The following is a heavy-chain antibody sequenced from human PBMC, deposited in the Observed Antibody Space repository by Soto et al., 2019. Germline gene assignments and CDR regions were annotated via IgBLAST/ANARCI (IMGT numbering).Heavy chain of an antibody. CDR1: GGTFSSYA. CDR3: ARVPPGAMVPFDY. V-gene: IGHV1-69*13. CDR2: IIPIFGTA. Sequence: ASVKVSCKASGGTFSSYAISWVRQAPGQGLEWMGGIIPIFGTANYAQKFQGRVTITADESTSTAYMELSSLRSEDTAVYYCARVPPGAMVPFDYWGQGTLVTVSS. D-gene: IGHD5-18*01. J-gene: IGHJ4*02.